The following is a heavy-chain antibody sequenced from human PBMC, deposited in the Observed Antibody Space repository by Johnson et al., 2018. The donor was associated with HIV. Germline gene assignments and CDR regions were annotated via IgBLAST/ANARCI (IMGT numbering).Heavy chain of an antibody. CDR1: GFIFSNYW. V-gene: IGHV3-7*05. Sequence: VQLVESGGGLVQPGGSLRLSCAASGFIFSNYWMSWVRQAPGRGLEWLANIKEDGSEDYYVDSLKGRFTISRDNARNSLYLQMDSLRPGDSAVYYCARESTPWGGEYVNYGLDIWGQGTMVAVSS. CDR2: IKEDGSED. CDR3: ARESTPWGGEYVNYGLDI. J-gene: IGHJ3*02. D-gene: IGHD3-10*01.